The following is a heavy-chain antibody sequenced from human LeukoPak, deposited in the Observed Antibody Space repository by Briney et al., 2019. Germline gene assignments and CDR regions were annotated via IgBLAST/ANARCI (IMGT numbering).Heavy chain of an antibody. D-gene: IGHD3-16*02. V-gene: IGHV4-38-2*02. Sequence: SETLSLTCTVSGYSISSGYYWGWIRQPPGKGLEWIGSIYHSGSTYYNPSLKSRVTISVDTSKNQFSLNMTSVTAADTAVYYCARGKITFGGLIVKTYYFDHWGQGTLVTVSS. CDR2: IYHSGST. CDR1: GYSISSGYY. CDR3: ARGKITFGGLIVKTYYFDH. J-gene: IGHJ4*02.